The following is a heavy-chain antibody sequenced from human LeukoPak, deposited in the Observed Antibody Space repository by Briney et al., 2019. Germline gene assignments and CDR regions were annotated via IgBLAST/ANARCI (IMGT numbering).Heavy chain of an antibody. CDR3: AKVVGTGTTPTDY. D-gene: IGHD1-1*01. Sequence: GGSLRLSCAASGFTFSSNAMTWVRQAPGKGLEWVSTIRDNGGATHYAESLRGRFTISRDNSESTVYLQMNSLRAEDTAVYYCAKVVGTGTTPTDYWGQGTLVTVSS. CDR2: IRDNGGAT. CDR1: GFTFSSNA. V-gene: IGHV3-23*01. J-gene: IGHJ4*02.